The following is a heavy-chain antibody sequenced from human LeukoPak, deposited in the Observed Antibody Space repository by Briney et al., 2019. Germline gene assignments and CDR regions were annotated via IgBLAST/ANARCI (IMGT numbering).Heavy chain of an antibody. Sequence: SEILSLTCTVSGGSISSYYWSWIRQPAGKGLEWIGYIYYSGSTNYNPSLKSRVTISVDTSKNQFSLKLSSVTAADTAVYYCARTKLGSPNWFDPWGQGTLVTVSS. CDR1: GGSISSYY. V-gene: IGHV4-59*01. J-gene: IGHJ5*02. D-gene: IGHD7-27*01. CDR3: ARTKLGSPNWFDP. CDR2: IYYSGST.